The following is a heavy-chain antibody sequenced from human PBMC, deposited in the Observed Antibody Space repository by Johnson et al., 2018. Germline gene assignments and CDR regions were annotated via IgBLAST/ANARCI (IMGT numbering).Heavy chain of an antibody. CDR2: ISPNGGT. V-gene: IGHV4-59*01. CDR1: GDSISSYY. D-gene: IGHD3-3*01. J-gene: IGHJ6*02. CDR3: ARDRRKFFPTHSYYYGMDV. Sequence: QVQLQESGPGLVKPSETLSLTCTISGDSISSYYWSWIRQAPGKGLEWIGYISPNGGTNYNPSLKSRVIISINTSYNHFSLRLTSVTAADTAVYDCARDRRKFFPTHSYYYGMDVWGQGTTVTVSS.